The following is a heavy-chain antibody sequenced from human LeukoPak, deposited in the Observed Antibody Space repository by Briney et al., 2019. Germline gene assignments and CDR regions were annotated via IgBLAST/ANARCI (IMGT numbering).Heavy chain of an antibody. J-gene: IGHJ4*02. Sequence: PSETLSLTCAVYGGSFSGYYWSWIRQPPGKWLEWIGEINHSGSTNYNPSLKSRVTISVDTSKNQFSLKLSSVTAADTAVYYCARGGLYYFDYWGQGTLVTVSS. CDR2: INHSGST. V-gene: IGHV4-34*01. CDR1: GGSFSGYY. CDR3: ARGGLYYFDY.